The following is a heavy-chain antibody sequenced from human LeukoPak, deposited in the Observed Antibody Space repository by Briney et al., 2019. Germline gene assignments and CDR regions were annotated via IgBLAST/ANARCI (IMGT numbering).Heavy chain of an antibody. CDR1: GFTFSSYG. D-gene: IGHD3-10*01. Sequence: GGSLRLSCAASGFTFSSYGMHWVRQAPGKGLEWVSAISGSGGSTYYADSVKGRFTISRDNSKNTLYLQMNSLRAEDTAVYYCAKVGGDTMVRGVHYFDYWGQGTLVTVSS. CDR2: ISGSGGST. V-gene: IGHV3-23*01. J-gene: IGHJ4*02. CDR3: AKVGGDTMVRGVHYFDY.